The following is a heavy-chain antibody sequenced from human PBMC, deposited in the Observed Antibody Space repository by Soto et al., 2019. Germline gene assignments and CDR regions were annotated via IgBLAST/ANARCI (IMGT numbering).Heavy chain of an antibody. CDR1: GFTFSSYV. V-gene: IGHV3-33*01. J-gene: IGHJ4*02. D-gene: IGHD3-10*01. CDR2: IWYDGSNK. CDR3: ALPLWFGESAFDY. Sequence: GSLRLSCAASGFTFSSYVMHWVRQAPGKGLEWVAVIWYDGSNKYYADSVKGRFTISRDNSKNTLYLQMNSLRAEDTAVYYCALPLWFGESAFDYWGQGTLVTVSS.